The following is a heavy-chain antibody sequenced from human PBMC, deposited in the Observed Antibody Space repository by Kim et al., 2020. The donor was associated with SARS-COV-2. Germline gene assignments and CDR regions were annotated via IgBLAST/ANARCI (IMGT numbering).Heavy chain of an antibody. CDR2: ISPDNGNT. V-gene: IGHV1-18*01. CDR3: ARRSSSSSWFAL. J-gene: IGHJ5*02. D-gene: IGHD6-6*01. Sequence: ASVKVSCKASGYTFSSYGISWVRQAPGQGLEWMGWISPDNGNTKYIQKVQGRVTMTTDTSTSTVYMELRSLRSDDTAVYYCARRSSSSSWFALWGQGTQV. CDR1: GYTFSSYG.